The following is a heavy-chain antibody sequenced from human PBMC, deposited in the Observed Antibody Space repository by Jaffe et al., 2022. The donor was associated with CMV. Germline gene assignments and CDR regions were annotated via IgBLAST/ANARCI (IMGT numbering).Heavy chain of an antibody. V-gene: IGHV3-21*01. CDR3: ARAIDYGGNSYYYYYMDV. J-gene: IGHJ6*03. CDR1: GFTFSSYS. Sequence: EVQLVESGGGLVKPGGSLRLSCAASGFTFSSYSMNWVRQAPGKGLEWVSSISSSSSYIYYADSVKGRFTISRDNAKNSLYLQMNSLRAEDTAVYYCARAIDYGGNSYYYYYMDVWGKGTTVTVSS. D-gene: IGHD4-17*01. CDR2: ISSSSSYI.